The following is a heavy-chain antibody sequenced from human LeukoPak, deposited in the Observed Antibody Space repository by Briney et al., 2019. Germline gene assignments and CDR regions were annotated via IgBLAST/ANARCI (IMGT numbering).Heavy chain of an antibody. V-gene: IGHV4-38-2*02. J-gene: IGHJ1*01. CDR2: IYHFGDT. Sequence: SETLSLTCTVSGYYVTDGYYWGWIRQPPGKGLEWIGHIYHFGDTFYNPSLNTRVTLSVDTSQNQISLTLTSLTAADTATYYCARIDKTQRLVLGVERWGQGTLVTVSS. CDR1: GYYVTDGYY. D-gene: IGHD6-13*01. CDR3: ARIDKTQRLVLGVER.